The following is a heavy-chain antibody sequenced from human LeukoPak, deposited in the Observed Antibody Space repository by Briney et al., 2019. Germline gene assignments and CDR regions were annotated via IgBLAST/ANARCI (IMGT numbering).Heavy chain of an antibody. V-gene: IGHV3-30-3*01. D-gene: IGHD4-17*01. CDR1: GFTFSSYA. CDR2: TSDDGSAK. CDR3: ARAPGGFHGDYSPIGY. J-gene: IGHJ4*02. Sequence: PGRSLRLSCAASGFTFSSYAMHWVRQAPGKGLQWLALTSDDGSAKYCADSVKGRFTISRDNSQNTLYLQMNSLRAEETAMYYCARAPGGFHGDYSPIGYWGQGTLVTVSS.